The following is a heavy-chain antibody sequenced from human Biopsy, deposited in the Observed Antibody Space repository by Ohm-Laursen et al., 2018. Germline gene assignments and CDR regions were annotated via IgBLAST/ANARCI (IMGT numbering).Heavy chain of an antibody. CDR2: INPMFGTA. J-gene: IGHJ5*02. CDR1: GATFSNYA. D-gene: IGHD3-3*01. CDR3: ARSFGVVINFEHNWFDP. Sequence: PSVSASCQPSGATFSNYAINWLRQAPGQGLGWLGGINPMFGTAKYAQRIQGRVTITADKSTSTADMELSSLRSDDTAVYYCARSFGVVINFEHNWFDPWGQGTLVTVSS. V-gene: IGHV1-69*06.